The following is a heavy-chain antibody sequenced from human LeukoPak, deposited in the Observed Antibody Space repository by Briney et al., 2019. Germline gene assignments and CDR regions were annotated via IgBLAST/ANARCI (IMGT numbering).Heavy chain of an antibody. CDR2: IKQDGSEK. Sequence: GGSLRLSCAASGFTFSSYWMSWVRQAPGKGLEWVANIKQDGSEKYYVDSVKGRFTISRDNAKNSLYLQMSGLRAEDTAVYYCATLNGPLFEYWGQGTLVTVSS. CDR1: GFTFSSYW. J-gene: IGHJ4*02. D-gene: IGHD2-8*01. V-gene: IGHV3-7*01. CDR3: ATLNGPLFEY.